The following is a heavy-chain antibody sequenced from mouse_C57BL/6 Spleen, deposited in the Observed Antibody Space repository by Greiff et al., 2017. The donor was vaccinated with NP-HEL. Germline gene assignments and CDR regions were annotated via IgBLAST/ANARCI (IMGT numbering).Heavy chain of an antibody. CDR3: TGGNSVFDY. CDR2: ISSGGDYI. D-gene: IGHD2-1*01. J-gene: IGHJ2*01. CDR1: GFTFSSYA. Sequence: DVMLVESGEGLVKPGGSLKLSCAASGFTFSSYAMSWVRQTPEKRLEWVAYISSGGDYIYYADTVKGRFTISRDNARNTLYLQMSSLKSEDTAMYYCTGGNSVFDYWGQGTTLTVSS. V-gene: IGHV5-9-1*02.